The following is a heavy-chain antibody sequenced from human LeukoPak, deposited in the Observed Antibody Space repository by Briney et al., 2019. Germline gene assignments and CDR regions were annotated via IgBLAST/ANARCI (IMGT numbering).Heavy chain of an antibody. J-gene: IGHJ4*03. CDR2: ISWNSGSI. V-gene: IGHV3-9*01. D-gene: IGHD1-7*01. CDR1: GFTFDDYA. Sequence: PGRSLRLSCAASGFTFDDYAMHWVRQAPGKGLEWVSGISWNSGSIGYADSVKGRFTISRDNAKNSLYLQMNSLRAEDTALYYCAKGYNWNYEASYFDYWGQGTTVTVSS. CDR3: AKGYNWNYEASYFDY.